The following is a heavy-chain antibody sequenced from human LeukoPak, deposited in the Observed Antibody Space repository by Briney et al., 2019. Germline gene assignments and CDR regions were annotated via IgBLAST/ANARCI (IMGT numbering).Heavy chain of an antibody. CDR3: AKDPGVGVIKYYFDY. D-gene: IGHD3-10*01. CDR2: ISYDGSNK. J-gene: IGHJ4*02. V-gene: IGHV3-30*18. CDR1: GFSFSAYG. Sequence: GGSLRLSCAASGFSFSAYGVHWVRQAPGKGLEWVAVISYDGSNKYYADSVKGRFTISRDNSKNTLYLQMNSLRAEDTAVYYCAKDPGVGVIKYYFDYWGQGTLVTVSS.